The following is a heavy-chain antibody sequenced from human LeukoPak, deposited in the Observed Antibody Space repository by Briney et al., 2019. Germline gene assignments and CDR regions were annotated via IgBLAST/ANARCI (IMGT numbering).Heavy chain of an antibody. CDR3: ARESVGDIVVVPAAQGWFDP. Sequence: GGSLRLSCAASGFTFSSYSMNWVRQAPGKGLEWVSSISSSSSYIYYADSVKGRFTISRDNAKNSLYLQMNSLRAEDTAVYYCARESVGDIVVVPAAQGWFDPWDQGTLVTVSS. CDR1: GFTFSSYS. CDR2: ISSSSSYI. V-gene: IGHV3-21*01. D-gene: IGHD2-2*01. J-gene: IGHJ5*02.